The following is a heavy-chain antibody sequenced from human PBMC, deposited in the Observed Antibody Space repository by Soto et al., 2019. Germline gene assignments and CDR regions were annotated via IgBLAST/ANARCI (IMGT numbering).Heavy chain of an antibody. J-gene: IGHJ3*02. Sequence: GGSLRLSCAASGFTFSAYYMSWIRQAPGKGLEWISYISSSATTIFYADSVKGRFTISRDNAKNSLYLQMNSLRAEDTAMYYCASSIRGDNGYGCHAFDIWGQGTMGPV. CDR1: GFTFSAYY. V-gene: IGHV3-11*01. CDR2: ISSSATTI. CDR3: ASSIRGDNGYGCHAFDI. D-gene: IGHD5-18*01.